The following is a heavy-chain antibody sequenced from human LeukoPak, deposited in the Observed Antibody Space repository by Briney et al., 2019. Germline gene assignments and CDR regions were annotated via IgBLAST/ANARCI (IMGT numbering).Heavy chain of an antibody. D-gene: IGHD2-15*01. CDR3: ARDRGYCSGGSCYATTGFDP. V-gene: IGHV1-18*01. Sequence: GASVKVSCKASGYTFSDFGISWVRQAPGQGPEWVGWVSDYNGKTNYAQRVQGRVTMTTDTSTSTAYMELRSLRSDDTAVYYCARDRGYCSGGSCYATTGFDPWGQGTLVTVSS. J-gene: IGHJ5*02. CDR2: VSDYNGKT. CDR1: GYTFSDFG.